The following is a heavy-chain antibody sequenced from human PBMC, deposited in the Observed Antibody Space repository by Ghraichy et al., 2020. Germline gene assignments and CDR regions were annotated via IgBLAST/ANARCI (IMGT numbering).Heavy chain of an antibody. V-gene: IGHV3-23*01. CDR2: ISGSGGST. J-gene: IGHJ4*02. Sequence: GGSLRLSCAASGFTFSSYAMSWVRQAPGKGLEWVSAISGSGGSTYYADSVTGRFTISRDNSKNTLYLQMNSLRAEDTAVYYCAKDLSGCTGGVCAGGFDPGLFDYWGQGTLVTVSS. CDR1: GFTFSSYA. CDR3: AKDLSGCTGGVCAGGFDPGLFDY. D-gene: IGHD2-8*02.